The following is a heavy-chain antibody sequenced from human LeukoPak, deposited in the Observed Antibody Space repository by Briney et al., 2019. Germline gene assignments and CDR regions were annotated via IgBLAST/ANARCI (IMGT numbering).Heavy chain of an antibody. CDR2: ISSSSSTI. CDR1: GFTFSSYS. J-gene: IGHJ4*02. Sequence: GGSLRLSCAASGFTFSSYSMNWVRQAPGKGLEWVSYISSSSSTIYYADSVKGRFTISRDNAKNSLYLQMNSLRAEDTAVYYCARDGDGSYYDYFDYWGQGTLVTVSS. V-gene: IGHV3-48*01. CDR3: ARDGDGSYYDYFDY. D-gene: IGHD1-26*01.